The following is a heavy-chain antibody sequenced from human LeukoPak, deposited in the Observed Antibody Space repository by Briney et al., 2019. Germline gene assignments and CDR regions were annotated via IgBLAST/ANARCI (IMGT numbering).Heavy chain of an antibody. Sequence: GSLRLSCAASGFTFSSYEMNWVRQPPGKGLEWIGEIYHSGSTNYNPSLKSRVTISVDKSKNQFSLKLSSVTAADTAVYYCASYVDTAMSDWGQGTLVTVSS. J-gene: IGHJ4*02. CDR2: IYHSGST. V-gene: IGHV4-4*02. D-gene: IGHD5-18*01. CDR3: ASYVDTAMSD. CDR1: GFTFSSYEM.